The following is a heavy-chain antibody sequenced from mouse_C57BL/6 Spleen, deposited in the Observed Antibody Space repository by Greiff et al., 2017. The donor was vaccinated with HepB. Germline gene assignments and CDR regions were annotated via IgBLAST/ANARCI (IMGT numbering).Heavy chain of an antibody. V-gene: IGHV1-22*01. D-gene: IGHD1-1*01. CDR2: INPNNGGT. CDR3: AKYYYGSSYYAMDY. CDR1: GYTFTDSN. Sequence: VQLQQSGPELVKPGASVKMSCKASGYTFTDSNMHWVKQSHGKSLEWIGYINPNNGGTSYNQKFKGKATLTVNKSSSTAYMELRSLTSEDSAVYYCAKYYYGSSYYAMDYWGQGTSVTVSS. J-gene: IGHJ4*01.